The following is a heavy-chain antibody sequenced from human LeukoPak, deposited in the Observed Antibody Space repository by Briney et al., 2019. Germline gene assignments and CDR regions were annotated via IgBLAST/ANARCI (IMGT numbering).Heavy chain of an antibody. CDR2: IWSDGSND. V-gene: IGHV3-33*01. Sequence: GRSLRLSCTASGFNFGSDAMHWVRQAPGKGLEWVAFIWSDGSNDHYADSVKGRFTISRGNSKNTVCLQMNSLRVEDTAVYYCARDPSGSGWSLSDWGQGTPVTVSS. J-gene: IGHJ4*02. CDR3: ARDPSGSGWSLSD. D-gene: IGHD6-19*01. CDR1: GFNFGSDA.